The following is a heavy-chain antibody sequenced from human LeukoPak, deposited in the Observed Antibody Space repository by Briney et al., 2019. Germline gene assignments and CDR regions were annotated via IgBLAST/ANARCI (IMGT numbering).Heavy chain of an antibody. J-gene: IGHJ4*02. CDR3: ARDRITMVRGVIRNKPKSTYFDY. Sequence: ASVKVSCKASGYTFTSYAMNWVRQAPGQGPEWMGWINTNTGNPTYAQGFTGRFVFSLDTSVSTAYLQISSLKAEDTAVYYCARDRITMVRGVIRNKPKSTYFDYWGQGTLVTVSS. V-gene: IGHV7-4-1*02. CDR2: INTNTGNP. CDR1: GYTFTSYA. D-gene: IGHD3-10*01.